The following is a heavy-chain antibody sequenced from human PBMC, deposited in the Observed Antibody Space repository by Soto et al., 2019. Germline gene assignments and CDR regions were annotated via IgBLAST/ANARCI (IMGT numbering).Heavy chain of an antibody. J-gene: IGHJ6*02. Sequence: EVQLVEAGGGLVQPGGSLKLSCAASGFTFSGSAMHWVRQASGKGLEWVGRIRSKANSYAKAYAASVKGRFTISRDNSKNSAYLQMNSLKTEDTAVYYCTREGDSSVVAYYGMDVWGQGTTVTVSS. D-gene: IGHD2-2*01. CDR3: TREGDSSVVAYYGMDV. CDR2: IRSKANSYAK. V-gene: IGHV3-73*02. CDR1: GFTFSGSA.